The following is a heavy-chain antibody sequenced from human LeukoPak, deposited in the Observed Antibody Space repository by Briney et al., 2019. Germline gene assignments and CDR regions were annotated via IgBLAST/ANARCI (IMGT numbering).Heavy chain of an antibody. CDR3: ARDYPWFDS. CDR1: GASISAYY. CDR2: VHSSGTT. J-gene: IGHJ5*01. Sequence: SETLSLTCTVSGASISAYYWSWIRQSPGKELTWIGFVHSSGTTKYNPSLNGRVTISVDTSKNQLSLRLNSVTPADTAVYFCARDYPWFDSWGQGTLVTVSS. D-gene: IGHD3-16*02. V-gene: IGHV4-59*01.